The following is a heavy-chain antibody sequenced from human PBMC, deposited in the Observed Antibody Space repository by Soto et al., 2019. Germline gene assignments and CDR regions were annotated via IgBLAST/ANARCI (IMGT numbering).Heavy chain of an antibody. CDR3: AKGSYDSSGYDYSY. CDR1: GFTFSSYG. V-gene: IGHV3-30*18. Sequence: GASLRLSCAASGFTFSSYGMHWFHQAPGKGLERVAVISYDGSNKYYADSVRGRFTIYRDNSKDSLYVQMSSLRVADTAVYYCAKGSYDSSGYDYSYWGQGTLVTVSS. J-gene: IGHJ4*02. CDR2: ISYDGSNK. D-gene: IGHD3-22*01.